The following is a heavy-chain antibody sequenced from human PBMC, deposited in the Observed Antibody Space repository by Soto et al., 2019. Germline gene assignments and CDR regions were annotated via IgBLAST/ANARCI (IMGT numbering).Heavy chain of an antibody. Sequence: PSETLSLTCTVSGGSISGYYWSWIRQSPGKGLEWIGYIYYSGSSNYNPSLKSRVSISVDTSKNQFSLKLSSVTAADTAVYYCARHSSSWPIFAYWGQGTLVTVSS. CDR1: GGSISGYY. J-gene: IGHJ4*02. CDR2: IYYSGSS. CDR3: ARHSSSWPIFAY. V-gene: IGHV4-59*08. D-gene: IGHD6-13*01.